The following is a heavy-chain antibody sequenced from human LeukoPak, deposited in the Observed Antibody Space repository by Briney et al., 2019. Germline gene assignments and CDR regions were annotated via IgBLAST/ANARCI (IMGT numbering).Heavy chain of an antibody. V-gene: IGHV3-74*03. D-gene: IGHD4-23*01. Sequence: GGSLRLSCAASGFPFSSYWMHWVRQVPGKGLVWVARINPRSTVITYADSVRGRFTISRDNAENTVSLQMNSLRGEDTAVYYCVRDLVLVETPGDDFDFWGQGTPVTVSS. J-gene: IGHJ4*02. CDR2: INPRSTVI. CDR3: VRDLVLVETPGDDFDF. CDR1: GFPFSSYW.